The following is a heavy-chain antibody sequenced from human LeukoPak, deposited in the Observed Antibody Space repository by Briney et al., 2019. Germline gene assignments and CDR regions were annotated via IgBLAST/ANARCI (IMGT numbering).Heavy chain of an antibody. J-gene: IGHJ5*02. CDR2: SSTSGSIT. D-gene: IGHD6-13*01. Sequence: GGSLRLSCAASGFTFSDYYMSWIRQAPGKGLQWLAYSSTSGSITYYADSVKGRFTISRDNSKNTLYLQMNSLRAEDTAVYYCAHPTEYSSSWYGNWFDPWGQGTLVTVSS. V-gene: IGHV3-11*01. CDR3: AHPTEYSSSWYGNWFDP. CDR1: GFTFSDYY.